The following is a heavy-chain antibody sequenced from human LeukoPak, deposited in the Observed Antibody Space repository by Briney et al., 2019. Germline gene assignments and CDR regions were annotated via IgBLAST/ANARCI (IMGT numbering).Heavy chain of an antibody. CDR1: GFTFSSYS. CDR2: ISSSSSTI. J-gene: IGHJ6*03. Sequence: GTSLRLSCAASGFTFSSYSMNWVRQAPGKGLEWVSYISSSSSTIYYADSVKGRFTISRDNAKNSLYLQMNSLRAEDTAVYYCARILPRQYRPPYYYYMDVWGKGTTVTVSS. D-gene: IGHD4-11*01. CDR3: ARILPRQYRPPYYYYMDV. V-gene: IGHV3-48*01.